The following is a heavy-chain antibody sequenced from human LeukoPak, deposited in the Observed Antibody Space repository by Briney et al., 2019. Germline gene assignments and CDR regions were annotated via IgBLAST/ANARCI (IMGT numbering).Heavy chain of an antibody. V-gene: IGHV3-66*01. Sequence: GGSLRLSCAASGFTVSSNYMSWVHQAPGKGLEWVSVMYSGGSTYYADSVKGRFTISRDNSKNTLYLQMNSLRAEDTAVYYCARCYSSSWYDYFDYWGQGTLVTVSS. D-gene: IGHD6-13*01. CDR1: GFTVSSNY. CDR3: ARCYSSSWYDYFDY. CDR2: MYSGGST. J-gene: IGHJ4*02.